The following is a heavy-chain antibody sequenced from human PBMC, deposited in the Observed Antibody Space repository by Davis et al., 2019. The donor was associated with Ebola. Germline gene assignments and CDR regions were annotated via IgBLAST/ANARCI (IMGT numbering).Heavy chain of an antibody. J-gene: IGHJ4*02. Sequence: LRLSCTVSGGSISSYYWSWIRQPPGKALEWLAHIFSNDEKSYSTSLKSRLTITKDTSKNQVVLTMTNMDPVDTATYYCAHNRDGYNYLVSWGQGILVTVSS. V-gene: IGHV2-26*01. CDR3: AHNRDGYNYLVS. D-gene: IGHD5-24*01. CDR1: GGSISSYYW. CDR2: IFSNDEK.